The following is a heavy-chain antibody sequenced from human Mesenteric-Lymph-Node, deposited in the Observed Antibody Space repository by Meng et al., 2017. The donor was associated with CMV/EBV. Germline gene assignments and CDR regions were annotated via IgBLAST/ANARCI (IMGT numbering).Heavy chain of an antibody. Sequence: GESLKISCAASGLTFSDYGIHWVRQAPGKGLEWVSSISSTSAYIFYAGSVKGRFTISRDNAKNSLYLQMNSLRAEDTAVYYCARDSGLGKGDPFDIWGQGTMVTVSS. J-gene: IGHJ3*02. CDR1: GLTFSDYG. D-gene: IGHD3-16*01. CDR3: ARDSGLGKGDPFDI. CDR2: ISSTSAYI. V-gene: IGHV3-21*01.